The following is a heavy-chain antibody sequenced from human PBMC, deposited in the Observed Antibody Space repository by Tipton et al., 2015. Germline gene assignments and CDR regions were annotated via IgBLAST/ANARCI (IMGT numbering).Heavy chain of an antibody. CDR3: ACQDYDSLTRDYQTVDY. Sequence: TLSLTCNVSSDSISKYYWSWIRQPPGKELEWIGYIQYSGSTNYNPSLKSRVTVLLDTSKTQFSLSLTSVTAADTAVYYCACQDYDSLTRDYQTVDYWGQGTLVTVSS. J-gene: IGHJ4*02. CDR1: SDSISKYY. CDR2: IQYSGST. D-gene: IGHD3-9*01. V-gene: IGHV4-59*08.